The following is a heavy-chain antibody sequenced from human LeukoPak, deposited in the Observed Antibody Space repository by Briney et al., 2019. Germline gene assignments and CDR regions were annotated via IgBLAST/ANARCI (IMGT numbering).Heavy chain of an antibody. Sequence: GGSLRLSCAASGFTFDDYSMHWVRQRPGKGLEWVSGISWNSGSTDYADSVKGRFTISRDNGKNTLYLQMNSLRAEDTAFYYCAKTTVVTLDWYFDRWGRGTLVTVSS. J-gene: IGHJ2*01. CDR2: ISWNSGST. V-gene: IGHV3-9*01. D-gene: IGHD4-23*01. CDR1: GFTFDDYS. CDR3: AKTTVVTLDWYFDR.